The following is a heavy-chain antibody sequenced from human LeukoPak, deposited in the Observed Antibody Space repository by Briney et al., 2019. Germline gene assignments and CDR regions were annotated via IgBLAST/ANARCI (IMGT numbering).Heavy chain of an antibody. Sequence: SETLALTCTVSGASISPYYWTWIRQPPGKGLEWIGYIFYTGSTNYSPSLKGRVTLSVDRSKNQFSLKLRSVTAADTAVYHCARGTRSSGLYSWGQGTLVTVSS. J-gene: IGHJ5*02. D-gene: IGHD3-10*01. CDR2: IFYTGST. CDR3: ARGTRSSGLYS. CDR1: GASISPYY. V-gene: IGHV4-59*01.